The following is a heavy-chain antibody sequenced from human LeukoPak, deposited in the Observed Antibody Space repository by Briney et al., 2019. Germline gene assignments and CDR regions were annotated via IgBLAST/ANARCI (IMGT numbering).Heavy chain of an antibody. CDR3: TRDHEDYGSPSFDY. J-gene: IGHJ4*02. Sequence: PGGSLRLSCTASRFSFGDYAMNWVRQAPGKGLEWVGFIRSKAYGGTTEYAASLKGRITISRDDSKSIAYLQMNSLKTEDTAVYFCTRDHEDYGSPSFDYWGQGTLVTVSS. CDR2: IRSKAYGGTT. V-gene: IGHV3-49*04. CDR1: RFSFGDYA. D-gene: IGHD3-10*01.